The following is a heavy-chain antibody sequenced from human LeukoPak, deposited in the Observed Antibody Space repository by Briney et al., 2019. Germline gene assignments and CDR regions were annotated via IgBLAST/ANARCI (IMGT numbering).Heavy chain of an antibody. CDR2: IDTNTGNP. D-gene: IGHD3-3*01. Sequence: ASVKVSCKASGYTFISYAMNWVRQAPGQGLEWMGWIDTNTGNPTYAQGFTGRFVFSLDTSVTTVYLQISSLMAEDTAVYFCAREDFWSGYSVGYWGQGTLVTVSS. CDR3: AREDFWSGYSVGY. CDR1: GYTFISYA. V-gene: IGHV7-4-1*02. J-gene: IGHJ4*02.